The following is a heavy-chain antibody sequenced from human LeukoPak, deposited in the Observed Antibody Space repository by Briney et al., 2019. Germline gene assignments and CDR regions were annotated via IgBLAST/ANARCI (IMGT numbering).Heavy chain of an antibody. J-gene: IGHJ5*02. D-gene: IGHD3/OR15-3a*01. V-gene: IGHV4-4*07. CDR2: IYASGGT. Sequence: SETLSLTCTVSGGSISSYYWSWVRQPAGKGLEWVGRIYASGGTNYNTSLKSRVTMPVDTSKNQISLKLSSVTAADPAVYFCAGDVGTRGNFWAGYFSNWFDPGGQGTLVTVSS. CDR3: AGDVGTRGNFWAGYFSNWFDP. CDR1: GGSISSYY.